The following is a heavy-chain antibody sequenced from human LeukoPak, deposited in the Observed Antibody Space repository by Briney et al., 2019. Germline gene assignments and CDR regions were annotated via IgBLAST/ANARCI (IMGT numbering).Heavy chain of an antibody. D-gene: IGHD6-25*01. CDR2: VYASGIS. J-gene: IGHJ4*02. V-gene: IGHV4-4*07. CDR1: GGSISSYY. CDR3: ATWSYTSVFHRLDY. Sequence: PSETLSLTCTVSGGSISSYYWSWIRQPAGKGLEWIGRVYASGISDYNPSLKSRVTMSVDTSNNQFSLKLISVTAADTAVYYCATWSYTSVFHRLDYWGQGILVTVSS.